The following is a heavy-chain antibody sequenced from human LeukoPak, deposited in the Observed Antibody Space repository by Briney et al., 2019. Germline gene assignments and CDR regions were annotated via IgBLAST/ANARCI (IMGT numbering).Heavy chain of an antibody. J-gene: IGHJ4*02. CDR3: AKDLLEGSDFVY. Sequence: GGSLRLSCAASGFTFGSYGMHWVRQAPGKGLEWVAVISYDGSNKYYADSVKGRFTISRDNSKNTLYLQMNSLRAEDTAVYYCAKDLLEGSDFVYWGQGTLVTVSS. CDR1: GFTFGSYG. D-gene: IGHD2-15*01. CDR2: ISYDGSNK. V-gene: IGHV3-30*18.